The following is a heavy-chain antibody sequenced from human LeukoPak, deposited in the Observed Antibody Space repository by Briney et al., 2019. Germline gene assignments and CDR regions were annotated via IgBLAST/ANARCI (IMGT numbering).Heavy chain of an antibody. V-gene: IGHV1-2*02. CDR2: INPNSGGT. CDR3: ARARWQLVPYFDS. J-gene: IGHJ4*02. CDR1: GYTFTDYY. Sequence: ASVKVSCKTSGYTFTDYYMHWVRQAPGQGLEWMGWINPNSGGTNFAQKFQGRVAMTRDTSISTAYLELGSLRSDDTAVYFCARARWQLVPYFDSWGQGTLVTVSS. D-gene: IGHD6-6*01.